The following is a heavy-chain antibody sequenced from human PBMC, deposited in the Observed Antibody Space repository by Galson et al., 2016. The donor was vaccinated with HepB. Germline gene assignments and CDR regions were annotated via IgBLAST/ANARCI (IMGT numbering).Heavy chain of an antibody. V-gene: IGHV3-49*03. D-gene: IGHD3-22*01. CDR3: TRAFYYDSTGYYRPFDY. J-gene: IGHJ4*02. CDR1: GFTFGDYA. CDR2: IRSNAYGGTT. Sequence: SLRLSCAASGFTFGDYAMSWFRQAPGKGLAWVGFIRSNAYGGTTEYAVSVKGRFTISRDDSKSIAYLQMNRLKTEDTAVYYCTRAFYYDSTGYYRPFDYWGQGTLVAVSS.